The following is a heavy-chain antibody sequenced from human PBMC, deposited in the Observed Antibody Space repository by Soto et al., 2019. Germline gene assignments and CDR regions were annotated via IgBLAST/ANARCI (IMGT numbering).Heavy chain of an antibody. CDR1: GFTVSSYS. V-gene: IGHV3-66*01. D-gene: IGHD3-3*01. CDR2: IYSGGST. J-gene: IGHJ4*02. Sequence: EVQLVESGGGLVQPGGSLRLSCAASGFTVSSYSMNWVRQAPGKGLEWVSVIYSGGSTLYADSEKGRFTISRDISKNTLSLHLNRLRAEDTAVYYCARARSLFEWLLGQPSRIPGFEYCGQGTLVTVSS. CDR3: ARARSLFEWLLGQPSRIPGFEY.